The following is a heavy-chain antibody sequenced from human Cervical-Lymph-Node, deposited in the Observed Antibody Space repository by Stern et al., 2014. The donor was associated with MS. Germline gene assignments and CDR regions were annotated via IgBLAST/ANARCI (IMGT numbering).Heavy chain of an antibody. CDR1: GFSLSTSGVG. CDR2: ISWYGDN. D-gene: IGHD5-18*01. CDR3: ARDMHTAMVPFDY. V-gene: IGHV2-5*01. J-gene: IGHJ4*02. Sequence: QVTLRESGPTLVKPTQTLKLNCTFSGFSLSTSGVGVGWIRQPPGTALEWLALISWYGDNRYNPSLRTRLTIAADTSRNLVVLTMTNMDPVDTATYYCARDMHTAMVPFDYWGQGTLVTVSS.